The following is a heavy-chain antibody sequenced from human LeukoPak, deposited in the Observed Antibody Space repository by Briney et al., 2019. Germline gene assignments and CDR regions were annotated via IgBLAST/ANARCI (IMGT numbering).Heavy chain of an antibody. CDR3: AKNFGDGLAFYDY. D-gene: IGHD2-21*01. CDR1: GFTFSSYA. CDR2: ISGDGSYK. Sequence: QPGRSLRLSCAASGFTFSSYAMTWVRQAPGKGLEWVSAISGDGSYKYHADSVKGRFTVSRDNSRNTLYLQMNSLRAEDTAVYYCAKNFGDGLAFYDYWGQGSLVTVSS. V-gene: IGHV3-23*01. J-gene: IGHJ4*02.